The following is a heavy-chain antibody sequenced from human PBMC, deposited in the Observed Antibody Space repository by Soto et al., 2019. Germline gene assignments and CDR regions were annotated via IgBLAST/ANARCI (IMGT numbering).Heavy chain of an antibody. CDR3: ARDFKRASEYSTVPAH. Sequence: SETLSLTCTVSGGSISSYYWSWIRQPAGKGLEWIGRIYTSGSTNYNPSLKSRVTMSVDTSKNQFSLKLSSVTAADTAVYYCARDFKRASEYSTVPAHWGQGTLLTVSS. CDR2: IYTSGST. J-gene: IGHJ4*02. D-gene: IGHD6-6*01. V-gene: IGHV4-4*07. CDR1: GGSISSYY.